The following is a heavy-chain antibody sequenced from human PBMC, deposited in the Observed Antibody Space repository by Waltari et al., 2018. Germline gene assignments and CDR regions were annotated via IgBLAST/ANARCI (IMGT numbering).Heavy chain of an antibody. CDR2: INTDGSTT. Sequence: EVQMVESGGGLVQHGGYLRRSGANYGFTLSSYVMCRVRKAPGKRLVWVSRINTDGSTTNYADSVNGRFTISRDNAKNTLYLQMDSLRAEDTAVYYCARDGLGLFDCWGQGTLVTVSS. J-gene: IGHJ4*02. D-gene: IGHD1-26*01. V-gene: IGHV3-74*01. CDR3: ARDGLGLFDC. CDR1: GFTLSSYV.